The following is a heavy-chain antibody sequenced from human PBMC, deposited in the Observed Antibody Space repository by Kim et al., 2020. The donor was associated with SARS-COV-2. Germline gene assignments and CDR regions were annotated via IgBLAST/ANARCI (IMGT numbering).Heavy chain of an antibody. CDR2: IYYSGRT. Sequence: SETLSLTCTVSGGSISSGGYYWSWIRQHPGKGLEWIGYIYYSGRTYYNPSLKSRVTISVDTSKNQFSLKLSSVTAADTAVYYCARGRIVVVPAATLGGVNWFDPWGQGTLVTVSS. CDR3: ARGRIVVVPAATLGGVNWFDP. J-gene: IGHJ5*02. D-gene: IGHD2-2*01. CDR1: GGSISSGGYY. V-gene: IGHV4-31*03.